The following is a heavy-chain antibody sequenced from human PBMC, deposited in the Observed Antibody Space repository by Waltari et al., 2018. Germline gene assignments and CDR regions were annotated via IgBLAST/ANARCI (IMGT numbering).Heavy chain of an antibody. Sequence: EVQLLESGGGLVQPGGSLRLSCAASGFTFSSYAMSWVRQDPGKGLEWVSAISGSGGSTYYADSVKGRFTISRDNSKNTRYLQMNSRRAEDTAVYYCAKMWNYAPPFDYWGQGTLVTVSS. CDR2: ISGSGGST. CDR3: AKMWNYAPPFDY. D-gene: IGHD1-7*01. J-gene: IGHJ4*02. V-gene: IGHV3-23*01. CDR1: GFTFSSYA.